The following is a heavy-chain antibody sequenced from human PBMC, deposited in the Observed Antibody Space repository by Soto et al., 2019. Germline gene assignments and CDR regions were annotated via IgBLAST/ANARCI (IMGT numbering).Heavy chain of an antibody. Sequence: QVQLVQSGAEVKKPGSSVKVSCKASGGTFSSYTISWVRQAPGQGLEWMGRIIPILGIANYAQKFQGRVTITADKSTSTAYMELSSLRSEDTAVYYGARHHPKGYCTNGVCYYNWFDPWGQGTLVTVSS. CDR3: ARHHPKGYCTNGVCYYNWFDP. CDR1: GGTFSSYT. D-gene: IGHD2-8*01. CDR2: IIPILGIA. V-gene: IGHV1-69*02. J-gene: IGHJ5*02.